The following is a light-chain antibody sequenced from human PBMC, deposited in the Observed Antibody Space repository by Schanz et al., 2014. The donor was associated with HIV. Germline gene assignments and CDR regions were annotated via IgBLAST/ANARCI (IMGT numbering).Light chain of an antibody. CDR1: TSNIGANYD. Sequence: QSVLTQPPSVSGAPGQGVTISCTGSTSNIGANYDVHWYQQLPGTAPKLLIYGNSNRPSGVPDRFSGSKSGTSASLAISGLQSEDEADYYCQSYDSSLSAYVLFGGGTKLTVL. CDR3: QSYDSSLSAYVL. CDR2: GNS. V-gene: IGLV1-40*01. J-gene: IGLJ2*01.